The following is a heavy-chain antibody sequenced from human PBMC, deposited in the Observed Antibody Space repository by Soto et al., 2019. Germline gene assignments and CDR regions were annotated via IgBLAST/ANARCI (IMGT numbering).Heavy chain of an antibody. CDR2: IWSDGTYK. CDR1: GFNFSRYG. V-gene: IGHV3-33*01. CDR3: ARDPQLLLEYYFDL. J-gene: IGHJ4*02. D-gene: IGHD3-22*01. Sequence: GGSLRLSCAASGFNFSRYGMHWVRQAPGKGLGWVAVIWSDGTYKNYGDSVKGRFTISRDNSKNTLDLVMNSLRAEDTAIYYCARDPQLLLEYYFDLWGQGTLVTVSS.